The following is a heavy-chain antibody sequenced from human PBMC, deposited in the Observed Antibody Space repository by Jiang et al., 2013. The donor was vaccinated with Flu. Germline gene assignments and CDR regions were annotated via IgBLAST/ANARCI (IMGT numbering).Heavy chain of an antibody. V-gene: IGHV4-34*01. CDR2: INHSGST. J-gene: IGHJ2*01. Sequence: LLKPSETLSLTCAVYGGSFSGYYWSWIRQPPGKGLEWIGEINHSGSTNYNPSLKSRVTISVDTSKNQFSLKLSSVTAADTAVYYCARGRTLLLWFGELLSNYWYFDLWGRGTLVTVSS. D-gene: IGHD3-10*01. CDR3: ARGRTLLLWFGELLSNYWYFDL. CDR1: GGSFSGYY.